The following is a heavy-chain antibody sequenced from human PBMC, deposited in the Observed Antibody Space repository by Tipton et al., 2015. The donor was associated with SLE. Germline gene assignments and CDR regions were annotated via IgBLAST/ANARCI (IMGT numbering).Heavy chain of an antibody. V-gene: IGHV4-34*12. CDR2: FIHSETT. D-gene: IGHD3-10*01. J-gene: IGHJ6*03. CDR1: GASFSDYY. CDR3: ARDGGITTDIDV. Sequence: TLSLTCAVDGASFSDYYWMWVRQPPGKGLEWIGEFIHSETTNYNPSLKSRVTISVDTSNNLFYLRLMSVTAADTAAYYCARDGGITTDIDVWGKGITVTVSS.